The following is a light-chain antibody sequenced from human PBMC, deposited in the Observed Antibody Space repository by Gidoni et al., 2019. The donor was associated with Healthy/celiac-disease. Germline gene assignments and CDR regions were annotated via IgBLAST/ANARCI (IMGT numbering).Light chain of an antibody. J-gene: IGKJ3*01. CDR3: QQSYTVFT. Sequence: IQMTQSPSSLSASVGDRVTITCRASQSISSYLNWYQQKPGKAPKLLIYAASSLQSGVPSRFSGSGSGTDFTLTISSLQPEDFATYYCQQSYTVFTFXPXTKVDIK. CDR2: AAS. V-gene: IGKV1-39*01. CDR1: QSISSY.